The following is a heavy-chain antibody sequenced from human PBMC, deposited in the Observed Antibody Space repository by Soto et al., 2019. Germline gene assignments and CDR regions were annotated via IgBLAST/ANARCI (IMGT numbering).Heavy chain of an antibody. Sequence: SETLSLTCTVSGGSISSHYWGWIRQPPGKGLEWIGSIYYSGSTSYNPSLKSRVTMSVDTSKNQLSLKLSSVTAADTAVYYCARLHCNSPNCVPLDPWGQGTLVTVSS. CDR3: ARLHCNSPNCVPLDP. J-gene: IGHJ5*02. V-gene: IGHV4-39*01. D-gene: IGHD2-2*01. CDR1: GGSISSHY. CDR2: IYYSGST.